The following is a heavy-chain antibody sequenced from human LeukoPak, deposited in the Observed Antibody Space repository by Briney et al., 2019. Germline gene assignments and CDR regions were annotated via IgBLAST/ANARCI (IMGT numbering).Heavy chain of an antibody. J-gene: IGHJ2*01. CDR1: GFTFSSYG. CDR3: AKDIPGIAAAGTSWGYFDL. CDR2: IRYDGSNK. D-gene: IGHD6-13*01. Sequence: GGSLRLSCAASGFTFSSYGMHWDRQAPGKGLEWVAFIRYDGSNKYYADSVKGRFTISRDNSKNTLYLQMNSLRAEDTAVYYCAKDIPGIAAAGTSWGYFDLWGRGTLVTVSS. V-gene: IGHV3-30*02.